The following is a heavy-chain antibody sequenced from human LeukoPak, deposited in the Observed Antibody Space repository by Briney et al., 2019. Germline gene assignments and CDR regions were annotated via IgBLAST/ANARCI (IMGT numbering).Heavy chain of an antibody. CDR1: GYTFTSSA. CDR2: INTNTGNP. J-gene: IGHJ4*02. CDR3: ATDLKKGDSGCFDY. V-gene: IGHV7-4-1*02. Sequence: ASVKVSCKASGYTFTSSALNWVRQAPGQGLEWMGWINTNTGNPTYAQGFTGRFVFSLDTSVSTAYLQISSLRAEDTAVYYCATDLKKGDSGCFDYWGQGTLVTVSS. D-gene: IGHD6-19*01.